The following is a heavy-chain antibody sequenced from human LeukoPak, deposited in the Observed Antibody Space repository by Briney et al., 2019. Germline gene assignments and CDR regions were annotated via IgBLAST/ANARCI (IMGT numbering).Heavy chain of an antibody. CDR1: GGSISSSSYY. V-gene: IGHV4-39*01. CDR2: IYYSGST. Sequence: SETLSLTCTVSGGSISSSSYYWGWIRQPPGKGLEWIGSIYYSGSTYYNPSLKSRVTISVDTSKNQFSLKLSSVTAADTAVYYCARVRRKSVVAAISNWFDPWGQGTLVTVSS. J-gene: IGHJ5*02. CDR3: ARVRRKSVVAAISNWFDP. D-gene: IGHD2-15*01.